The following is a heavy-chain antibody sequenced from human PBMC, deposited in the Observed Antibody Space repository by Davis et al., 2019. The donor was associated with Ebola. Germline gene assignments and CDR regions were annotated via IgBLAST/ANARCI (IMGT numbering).Heavy chain of an antibody. D-gene: IGHD5-12*01. CDR1: GLTFSSYA. V-gene: IGHV3-23*01. J-gene: IGHJ5*02. CDR2: ISGSGETT. Sequence: PGGSLRLSCAASGLTFSSYAMNWVRQAPGKGLEWVSGISGSGETTHYADSVKGRLIISRDNSKNTLFLQMNSLSAEDTAVYYCAKDGGYEGWFDPWGQGTLVTVSS. CDR3: AKDGGYEGWFDP.